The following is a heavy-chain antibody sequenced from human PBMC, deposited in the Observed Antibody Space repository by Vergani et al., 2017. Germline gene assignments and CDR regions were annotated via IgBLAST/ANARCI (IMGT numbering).Heavy chain of an antibody. CDR2: ISGSGGST. Sequence: EVQLLESGGGLVQPGGSLRLSCAASGFTFSSYAMSWVRQAPGKGLEWVSAISGSGGSTYYADSVKGRFTISRDKSKNTLYLQMNSLRAEDTAVYYCAKGGSGSYRLIDYWGQGTLVTVSS. CDR1: GFTFSSYA. CDR3: AKGGSGSYRLIDY. J-gene: IGHJ4*02. V-gene: IGHV3-23*01. D-gene: IGHD1-26*01.